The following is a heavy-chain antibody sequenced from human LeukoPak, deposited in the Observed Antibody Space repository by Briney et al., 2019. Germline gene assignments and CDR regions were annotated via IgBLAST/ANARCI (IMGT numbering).Heavy chain of an antibody. CDR2: INPNSGGT. V-gene: IGHV1-2*02. CDR1: GYTFTGYY. D-gene: IGHD3-22*01. Sequence: ASVKVSCKASGYTFTGYYMHWVRQAPGQGLEWMGWINPNSGGTNYAQKLQGRVTMTTDTSTNPAYMELRSLRSDGTAVYYCARGGGMIVVVDDGYYFDYWGQGTLVTVSS. CDR3: ARGGGMIVVVDDGYYFDY. J-gene: IGHJ4*02.